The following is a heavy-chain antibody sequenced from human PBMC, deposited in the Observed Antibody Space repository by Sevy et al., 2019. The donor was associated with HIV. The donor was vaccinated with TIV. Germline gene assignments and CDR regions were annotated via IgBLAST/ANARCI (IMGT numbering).Heavy chain of an antibody. V-gene: IGHV3-23*01. CDR1: GFTFSSHA. D-gene: IGHD6-19*01. J-gene: IGHJ4*02. CDR3: AKGSGSVSKRY. Sequence: GGSLRLSCAASGFTFSSHAMNWVRLAPGKGLEWVSSRTDTGYSIDYADSVQGRFTISIDNSKNTLYLQMDSLRDDDTAVYYCAKGSGSVSKRYWGQGTLVTVSS. CDR2: RTDTGYSI.